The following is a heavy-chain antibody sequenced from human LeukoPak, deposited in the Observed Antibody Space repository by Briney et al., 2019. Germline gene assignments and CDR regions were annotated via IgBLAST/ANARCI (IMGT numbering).Heavy chain of an antibody. CDR3: ARVLVTMITNWFDP. Sequence: PGGSLRLSCAASGFTFSSYWMSWVRQAPGKGLEWVANIKQDGSEKYYVDSVKGRFTISRDNAKNSLYLQMNSLRAEDTAVYYCARVLVTMITNWFDPWGQGTLVTVSS. J-gene: IGHJ5*02. V-gene: IGHV3-7*01. D-gene: IGHD3-22*01. CDR1: GFTFSSYW. CDR2: IKQDGSEK.